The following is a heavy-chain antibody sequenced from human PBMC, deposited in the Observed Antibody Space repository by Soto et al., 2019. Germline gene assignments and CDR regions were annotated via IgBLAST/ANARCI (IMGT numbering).Heavy chain of an antibody. D-gene: IGHD5-18*01. CDR3: SGYRGALYFDS. Sequence: PSETLSLTCSVSGRSMSSNYWSWIRQSPDKGLEWLGYVFYGGTDYNPSLGGRVSMSVETTNSQFPLKWSSVTVADTAVYYCSGYRGALYFDSWGPGILVTVSS. V-gene: IGHV4-59*01. CDR1: GRSMSSNY. J-gene: IGHJ4*02. CDR2: VFYGGT.